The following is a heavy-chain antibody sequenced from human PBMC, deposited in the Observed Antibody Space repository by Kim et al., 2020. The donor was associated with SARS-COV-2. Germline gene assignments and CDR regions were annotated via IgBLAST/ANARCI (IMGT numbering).Heavy chain of an antibody. CDR2: IYHSGST. J-gene: IGHJ5*02. CDR1: GYSISSGYY. D-gene: IGHD7-27*01. Sequence: SETLSLTCTVSGYSISSGYYWGWIRQPPGKGLEWIGSIYHSGSTYYNPSLKSRVTISVDTSKNQFSLKLSSVTAADTAVYYCASDWGWFDPWGQGTLVT. CDR3: ASDWGWFDP. V-gene: IGHV4-38-2*02.